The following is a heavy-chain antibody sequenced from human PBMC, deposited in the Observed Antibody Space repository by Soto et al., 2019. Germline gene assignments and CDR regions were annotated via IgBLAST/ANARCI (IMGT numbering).Heavy chain of an antibody. V-gene: IGHV1-3*01. CDR1: GYTFTSYA. CDR2: INAGNGYT. CDR3: GTHPRVNFFAY. J-gene: IGHJ4*02. Sequence: QVQLVQSWAEVMKPGASVKVSCKASGYTFTSYAMHWVRQAPGQRLEWMGWINAGNGYTKYSQKFQGRVTITRDTSASTANMELSSLRSEDTAVYYCGTHPRVNFFAYWGQGTLVTVSS. D-gene: IGHD2-21*01.